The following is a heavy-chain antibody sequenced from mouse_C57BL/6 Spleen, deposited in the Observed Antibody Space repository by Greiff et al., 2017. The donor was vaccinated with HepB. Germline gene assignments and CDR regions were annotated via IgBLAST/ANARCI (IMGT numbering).Heavy chain of an antibody. Sequence: VQLQQSGPGLVKPSQSLSLTCSVTGYSITSGYYWNWIRQFPGNKLEWMGYISYDGSNNYNPSLKNRISITRDTSKNQFFLKLNSVTTEDTATYYCARVRAYSNWYFDVWGTGTTVTVSS. D-gene: IGHD2-5*01. CDR3: ARVRAYSNWYFDV. CDR2: ISYDGSN. V-gene: IGHV3-6*01. CDR1: GYSITSGYY. J-gene: IGHJ1*03.